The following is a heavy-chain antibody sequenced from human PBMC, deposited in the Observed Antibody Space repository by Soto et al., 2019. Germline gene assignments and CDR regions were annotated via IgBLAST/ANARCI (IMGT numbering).Heavy chain of an antibody. J-gene: IGHJ5*02. D-gene: IGHD6-13*01. V-gene: IGHV6-1*01. Sequence: WQTLSLTCAISGDSVSSNSAAWNWIRQSPSRGLEWLGRTYYRSKWYNDYAVSVKSRITINPDTSKNQSSLHLNSVIPDDTAVYYRAREEIETAYTWFDPWGQGTLVTVSS. CDR3: AREEIETAYTWFDP. CDR1: GDSVSSNSAA. CDR2: TYYRSKWYN.